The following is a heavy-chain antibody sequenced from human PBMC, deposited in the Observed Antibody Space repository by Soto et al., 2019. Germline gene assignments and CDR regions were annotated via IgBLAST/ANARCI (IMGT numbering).Heavy chain of an antibody. Sequence: QVQLQESGPGLVKPSETLSLTCTVSGGSVSSGSYYWNWIRQPPGKGLEWIGYIYYSGSTNYNPYRKSRXXIXVXXSQNQFSLKLTSVTAADTAVYYCARDRGQLVPFDFWGQGTLVTVSS. V-gene: IGHV4-61*01. D-gene: IGHD6-13*01. CDR1: GGSVSSGSYY. CDR2: IYYSGST. J-gene: IGHJ4*02. CDR3: ARDRGQLVPFDF.